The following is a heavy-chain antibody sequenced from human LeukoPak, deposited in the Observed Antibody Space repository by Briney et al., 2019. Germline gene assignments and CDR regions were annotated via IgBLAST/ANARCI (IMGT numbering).Heavy chain of an antibody. CDR2: IKQNGDEK. J-gene: IGHJ4*02. D-gene: IGHD6-19*01. CDR3: ARKLEQWLVAPGDY. Sequence: GGSLRLSCAASGFTFSNYWMSWVRQAPGKGLEWVATIKQNGDEKYYVDSVKGRFTISRDNAKNSLYLQMNSLRAEDTAVYYCARKLEQWLVAPGDYWGQGTLVTVSP. CDR1: GFTFSNYW. V-gene: IGHV3-7*02.